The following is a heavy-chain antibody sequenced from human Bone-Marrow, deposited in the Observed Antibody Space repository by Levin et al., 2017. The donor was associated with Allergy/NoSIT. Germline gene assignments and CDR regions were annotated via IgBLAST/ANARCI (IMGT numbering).Heavy chain of an antibody. CDR2: ISYDGSNK. CDR1: GFTFSSYA. CDR3: ARPYSGSYFTPSAIDY. D-gene: IGHD1-26*01. V-gene: IGHV3-30-3*01. Sequence: PGGSLRLSCAASGFTFSSYAMHWVRQAPGKGLEWVAVISYDGSNKYYADSVKGRFTISRDNSKNTLYLQMNSLRAEDTAVYYCARPYSGSYFTPSAIDYWGQGTLVTVSS. J-gene: IGHJ4*02.